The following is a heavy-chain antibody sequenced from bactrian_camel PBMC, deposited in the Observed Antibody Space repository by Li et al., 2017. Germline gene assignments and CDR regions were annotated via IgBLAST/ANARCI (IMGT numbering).Heavy chain of an antibody. J-gene: IGHJ6*01. CDR1: GYTKC. Sequence: HVQLVESGGDSVQPGGSLRLHCATSGYTKCMAWFRQVTGREREAVAIIYTGGGSTSYADSVKGRFTISQDNARETVYLQMNSLKPEDTAMYYCKAEPITWGCPWSESWAHGTQVTVS. D-gene: IGHD1*01. V-gene: IGHV3S53*01. CDR2: IYTGGGST. CDR3: KAEPITWGCPWSES.